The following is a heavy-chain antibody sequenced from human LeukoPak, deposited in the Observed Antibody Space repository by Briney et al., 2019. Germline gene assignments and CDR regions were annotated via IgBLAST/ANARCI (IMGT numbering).Heavy chain of an antibody. CDR3: ARASGFGELLIDY. D-gene: IGHD3-10*01. CDR2: IYYSGST. J-gene: IGHJ4*02. Sequence: SETLSLTCTVSGGSISSYYWSWIRQPPGKGLEWIGYIYYSGSTNYNPSLKSRVTISVDTSKNQFSLKLGSVTAADTAVYYCARASGFGELLIDYWGQGTLVTVSS. CDR1: GGSISSYY. V-gene: IGHV4-59*01.